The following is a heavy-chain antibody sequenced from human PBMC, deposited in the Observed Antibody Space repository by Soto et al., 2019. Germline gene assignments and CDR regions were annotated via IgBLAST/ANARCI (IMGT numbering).Heavy chain of an antibody. CDR1: GGTFSSYA. Sequence: SVKVSCKASGGTFSSYAISWVRQAPGQGLEWMGGIIPILGITNYAQKFQGRVTITADKSTSTAYMELSSLRSEDTAVYYCASPRVVVPAAIYDYYYGMDVWGQGTTVTVSS. J-gene: IGHJ6*02. CDR2: IIPILGIT. CDR3: ASPRVVVPAAIYDYYYGMDV. D-gene: IGHD2-2*02. V-gene: IGHV1-69*10.